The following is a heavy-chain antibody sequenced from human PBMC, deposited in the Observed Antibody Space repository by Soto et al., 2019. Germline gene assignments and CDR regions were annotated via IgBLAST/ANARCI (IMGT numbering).Heavy chain of an antibody. CDR1: GRSISSYY. V-gene: IGHV4-59*01. J-gene: IGHJ5*02. D-gene: IGHD4-17*01. Sequence: QVQLQESGPGLVKPSETLSLTCTVSGRSISSYYWSWIRPPPGKGLEWIGDVYYNGSTNSNPSLKSRGTISIDTSKNQFSLKLRSVTAADTAVYYCSRHPGYVDYVGVFDPWGQGTLVTVSS. CDR2: VYYNGST. CDR3: SRHPGYVDYVGVFDP.